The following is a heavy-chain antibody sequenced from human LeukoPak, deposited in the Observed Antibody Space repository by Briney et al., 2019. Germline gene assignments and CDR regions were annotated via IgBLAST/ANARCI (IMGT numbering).Heavy chain of an antibody. J-gene: IGHJ6*02. D-gene: IGHD3-22*01. CDR1: GFTVSSNY. Sequence: GGSLRLSCAASGFTVSSNYMSWVRQAPGKGLEWVSVIYSDGSTYYADSVKGRFTISRDNSKNTLYLQMNSLRAEDTAVYYCARDYYDSSGYTYYYYGMDVWGQGTTVTVSS. CDR3: ARDYYDSSGYTYYYYGMDV. CDR2: IYSDGST. V-gene: IGHV3-53*01.